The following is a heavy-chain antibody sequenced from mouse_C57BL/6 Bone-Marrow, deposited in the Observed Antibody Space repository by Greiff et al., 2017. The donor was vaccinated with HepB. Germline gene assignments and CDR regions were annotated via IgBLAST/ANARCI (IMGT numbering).Heavy chain of an antibody. CDR3: ARGDSSGYVGAY. V-gene: IGHV3-6*01. CDR1: GYSITSGYY. CDR2: ISYDGSN. J-gene: IGHJ3*01. D-gene: IGHD3-2*02. Sequence: DVKLQESGPGLVKPSQSLSLTCSVTGYSITSGYYWNWIRQFPGNKLEWMGYISYDGSNNYNPSLKNRISITRDTSKNQFFLKLNSVTTEDTATYYCARGDSSGYVGAYWGQGTLVTVSA.